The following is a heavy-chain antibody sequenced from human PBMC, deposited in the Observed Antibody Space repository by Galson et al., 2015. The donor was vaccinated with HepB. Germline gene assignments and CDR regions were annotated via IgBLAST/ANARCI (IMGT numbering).Heavy chain of an antibody. CDR3: ARDLGEIAVAAIFFDF. J-gene: IGHJ4*02. V-gene: IGHV1-18*01. D-gene: IGHD6-19*01. CDR1: GYTFTSYG. CDR2: ISAYNGNK. Sequence: SCKASGYTFTSYGISWVRQAPGQGLEWLGWISAYNGNKNYAQKLQGRVTMTTDTSTSTAYMELRSLRSDDTAVYYCARDLGEIAVAAIFFDFWGQGTLVTVSS.